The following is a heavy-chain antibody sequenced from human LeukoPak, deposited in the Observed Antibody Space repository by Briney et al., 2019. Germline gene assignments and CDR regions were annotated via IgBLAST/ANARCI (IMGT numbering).Heavy chain of an antibody. CDR1: GFTFGTSW. CDR2: MNYDGSNT. J-gene: IGHJ4*02. V-gene: IGHV3-7*01. CDR3: ARDPAYAAIDY. Sequence: GGSLTLSCATSGFTFGTSWMAWIRQAPGEGLEWVANMNYDGSNTYYVNSVRGRFTISRDNVKNSLYLQMNSLRVEDTAVYYCARDPAYAAIDYWGQGTLVTVSS. D-gene: IGHD3-16*01.